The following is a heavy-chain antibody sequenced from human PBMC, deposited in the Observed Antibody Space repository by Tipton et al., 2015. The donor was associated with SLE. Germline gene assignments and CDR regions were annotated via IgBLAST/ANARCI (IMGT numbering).Heavy chain of an antibody. Sequence: SLRLSCAASGFTFSDYYMSWIRQAPGKGLEWVSYISSSSSYTNYADSVKGRFTISRDNAKNSLYLQMNSLRAEDTAVYYCARGPYWGSSYFDLWGRGTLVTVSS. D-gene: IGHD7-27*01. J-gene: IGHJ2*01. CDR3: ARGPYWGSSYFDL. CDR1: GFTFSDYY. V-gene: IGHV3-11*06. CDR2: ISSSSSYT.